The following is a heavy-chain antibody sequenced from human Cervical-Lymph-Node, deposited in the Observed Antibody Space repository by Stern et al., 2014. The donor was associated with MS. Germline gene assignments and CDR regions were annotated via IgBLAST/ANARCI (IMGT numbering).Heavy chain of an antibody. Sequence: QVTLKESGPVLVKPTETLTLTCTVSGFSLSNARMGVSWIRQPPGKALEWLANIFSNDEKSYSTSLKSRLTISKDTSKSQVVLTMTNMDPVDTATYYCARIAGYYDSSGYYLYYFDYWGQGTLVTVSS. D-gene: IGHD3-22*01. CDR1: GFSLSNARMG. V-gene: IGHV2-26*01. CDR3: ARIAGYYDSSGYYLYYFDY. J-gene: IGHJ4*02. CDR2: IFSNDEK.